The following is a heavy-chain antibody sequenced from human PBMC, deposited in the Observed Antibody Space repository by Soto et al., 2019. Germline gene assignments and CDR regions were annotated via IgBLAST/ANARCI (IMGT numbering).Heavy chain of an antibody. J-gene: IGHJ1*01. CDR2: ISYDGSNK. CDR1: GSTFSSYG. CDR3: AKGAVVYDLESSEYFQH. V-gene: IGHV3-30*18. Sequence: PGGSLRLSCAASGSTFSSYGMHWVRQAPGKGLEWVAVISYDGSNKYYADSVKGRFTISRDNSKNTLYLQMNSLRAEDTAVYYCAKGAVVYDLESSEYFQHWGQGTLVTVSS. D-gene: IGHD1-20*01.